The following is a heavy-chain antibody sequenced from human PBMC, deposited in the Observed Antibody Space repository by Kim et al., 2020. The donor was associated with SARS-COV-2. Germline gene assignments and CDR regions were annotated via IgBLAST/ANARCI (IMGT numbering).Heavy chain of an antibody. D-gene: IGHD3-22*01. V-gene: IGHV3-30*04. CDR2: ISYDGSNK. Sequence: GGSLRLSCAASGFTFSSYAMHWVRQAPGKGLEWVAVISYDGSNKYYADSVKGRFTISRDNSKNTLYLQMNSLRAEDTAVYYCARDGDITVSHYYDSSGFDYWGQGTLVTVSS. CDR1: GFTFSSYA. CDR3: ARDGDITVSHYYDSSGFDY. J-gene: IGHJ4*02.